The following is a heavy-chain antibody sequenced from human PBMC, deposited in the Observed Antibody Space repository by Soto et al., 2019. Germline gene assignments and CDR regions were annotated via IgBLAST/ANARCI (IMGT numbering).Heavy chain of an antibody. D-gene: IGHD6-13*01. CDR3: AIHAAGTTPIFDY. V-gene: IGHV1-24*01. CDR1: GYTLTELS. CDR2: FDPEDGET. Sequence: ASVEVSGKVSGYTLTELSIHWVRQAPGKGLEWMGGFDPEDGETIYAQKFQGRVTMTEDTSTDTAYMELSSLRSEDTAVYYCAIHAAGTTPIFDYWGQGTLVTVSS. J-gene: IGHJ4*02.